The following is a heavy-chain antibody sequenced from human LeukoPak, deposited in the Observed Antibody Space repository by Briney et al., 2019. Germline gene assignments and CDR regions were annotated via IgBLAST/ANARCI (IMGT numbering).Heavy chain of an antibody. D-gene: IGHD3-10*01. CDR3: ARPAYGSGTYTYDY. CDR2: IYPGDSDT. V-gene: IGHV5-51*01. Sequence: KRGESLKISCQASGYTSAKYWIGWVRQMPGKGLEWMGIIYPGDSDTRYSPSFQGQVTISADKSISTAYLQWSSLKASDTAMYYCARPAYGSGTYTYDYWGQGTLVTVSS. CDR1: GYTSAKYW. J-gene: IGHJ4*02.